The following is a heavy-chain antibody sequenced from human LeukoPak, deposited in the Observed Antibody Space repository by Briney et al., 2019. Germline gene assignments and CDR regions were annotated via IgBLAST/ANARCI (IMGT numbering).Heavy chain of an antibody. Sequence: ASVKVSCKASGYTFSGYYIYWVRQAPGQGLEWMGWIDPNSGGANYAQKFQGRVTLTRDTSINTAYMELSRLRFDDTAVYYCARLVSYWGQGTLVTVSS. D-gene: IGHD2-8*02. CDR3: ARLVSY. CDR2: IDPNSGGA. CDR1: GYTFSGYY. V-gene: IGHV1-2*02. J-gene: IGHJ4*02.